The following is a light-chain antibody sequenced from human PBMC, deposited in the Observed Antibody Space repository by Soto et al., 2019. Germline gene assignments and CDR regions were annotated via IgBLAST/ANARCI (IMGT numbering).Light chain of an antibody. J-gene: IGKJ1*01. CDR3: QQFIDVWT. CDR1: QSINNR. Sequence: IQMTQSPSTLSASIGDRVTITCRASQSINNRLAWYQQMPGKAPNLLIYDASTLESGVPSRFRGSGSETEFTLTISCLQPDDFATYYCQQFIDVWTFGQGTNVDIK. V-gene: IGKV1-5*01. CDR2: DAS.